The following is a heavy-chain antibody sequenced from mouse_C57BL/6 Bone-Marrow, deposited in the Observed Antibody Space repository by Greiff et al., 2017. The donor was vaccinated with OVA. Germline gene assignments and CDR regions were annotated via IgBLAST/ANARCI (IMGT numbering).Heavy chain of an antibody. D-gene: IGHD2-14*01. V-gene: IGHV5-12*01. CDR3: ARGEVYYYYAMDY. CDR1: RFTFSDYY. J-gene: IGHJ4*01. Sequence: EVMLVESGGGLVQPGGSLKLSCAASRFTFSDYYMYWVRQTPEKRLEWVAYISNGGGSTYYPDTVKGRFTISRDNAKNTLYLQMSRLKSEDTAMYYCARGEVYYYYAMDYWGQGTSVTVSS. CDR2: ISNGGGST.